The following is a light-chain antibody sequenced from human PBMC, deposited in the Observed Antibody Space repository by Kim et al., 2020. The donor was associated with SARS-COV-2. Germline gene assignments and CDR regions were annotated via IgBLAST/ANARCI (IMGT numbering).Light chain of an antibody. CDR3: QTWGTGIAV. CDR1: SGHGSYA. V-gene: IGLV4-69*01. CDR2: LNSDGSH. Sequence: ASVKLTCTLSSGHGSYAIAWHQQQPEKGPRYLMKLNSDGSHSKGDGIPDRFSGSSSGAERYLTISSLQSEDEADYYCQTWGTGIAVFGGGTQLTVL. J-gene: IGLJ2*01.